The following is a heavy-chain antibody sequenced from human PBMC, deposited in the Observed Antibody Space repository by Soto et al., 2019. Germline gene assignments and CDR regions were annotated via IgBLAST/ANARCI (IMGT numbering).Heavy chain of an antibody. J-gene: IGHJ4*02. CDR1: GFSLTENGVC. V-gene: IGHV2-70*01. Sequence: GSGPTLVNPTQTLTLTCTFSGFSLTENGVCVSWIRQPPGGALEWLAVIDWDDDKYYNPSLKARLTVSKDTSKNQVVLTMTNMDPVDTATYYCTRTRSVSYYFSYFDYWGQGRLVTVSS. D-gene: IGHD1-26*01. CDR3: TRTRSVSYYFSYFDY. CDR2: IDWDDDK.